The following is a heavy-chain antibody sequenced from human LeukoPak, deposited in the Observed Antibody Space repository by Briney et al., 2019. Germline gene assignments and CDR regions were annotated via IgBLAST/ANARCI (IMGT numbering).Heavy chain of an antibody. CDR1: GGSFSGYY. D-gene: IGHD6-19*01. CDR2: INHSGST. V-gene: IGHV4-34*01. Sequence: SETLSLTCAVYGGSFSGYYWSWIRQPPGKGLEWIGEINHSGSTNYNPSLKSRVTISVDTSKNQFSLKLSSVTAADTAVYYCARGHSSGWYGLDYWGQGTLVTVSS. J-gene: IGHJ4*02. CDR3: ARGHSSGWYGLDY.